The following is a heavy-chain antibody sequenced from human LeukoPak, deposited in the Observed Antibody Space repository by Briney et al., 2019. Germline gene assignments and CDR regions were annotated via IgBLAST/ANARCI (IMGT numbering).Heavy chain of an antibody. J-gene: IGHJ3*02. CDR1: GYTFTSYG. CDR3: ARGAYCGGDCYDAFDI. Sequence: ASVKVSCKASGYTFTSYGISWVRQAPGQGLEWMGWISAYNGNTNYAQKLQGRVTMTTDTSTSTAYMGLRSLRSDDTAVYYCARGAYCGGDCYDAFDIWGQGTMVTVSS. CDR2: ISAYNGNT. D-gene: IGHD2-21*02. V-gene: IGHV1-18*01.